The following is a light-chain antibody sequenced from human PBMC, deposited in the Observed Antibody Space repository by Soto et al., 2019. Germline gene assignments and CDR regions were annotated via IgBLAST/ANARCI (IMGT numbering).Light chain of an antibody. J-gene: IGKJ1*01. CDR2: ASS. CDR1: QSISTN. V-gene: IGKV1-39*01. Sequence: DIQMTQSPSSLSASVGDRVTITCRARQSISTNLNWYQQKPGQAPKLLIYASSSLQTGVPSRFTGSRSGTDFTLTISSLQPEDSATYYCQHSYDTSWTCGQGTKVEIK. CDR3: QHSYDTSWT.